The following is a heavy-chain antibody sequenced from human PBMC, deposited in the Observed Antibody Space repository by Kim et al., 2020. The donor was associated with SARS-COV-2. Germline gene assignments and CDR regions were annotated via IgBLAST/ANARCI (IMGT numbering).Heavy chain of an antibody. J-gene: IGHJ5*02. CDR2: IYTSGST. V-gene: IGHV4-61*02. CDR3: ASTQYSGAARRRHTETNNWFDP. Sequence: SETLSLTCTVSGGSISSGSYYWSWIRQPAGKGLEWIGRIYTSGSTNYNPSLKSRVTISVDTSKNQFSLKLSSVTAADTAVYYCASTQYSGAARRRHTETNNWFDPWGQGNLVTVSS. CDR1: GGSISSGSYY. D-gene: IGHD2-21*01.